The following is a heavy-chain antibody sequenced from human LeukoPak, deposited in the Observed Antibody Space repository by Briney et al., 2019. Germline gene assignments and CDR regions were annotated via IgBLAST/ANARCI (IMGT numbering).Heavy chain of an antibody. V-gene: IGHV3-33*01. CDR3: ARVGCTGGSCKPYYYYAMGV. CDR2: IWYDGSYK. Sequence: GGSLRLSCAASGFIFSTYGMNWVRQAPGKGLEWVAVIWYDGSYKYYAESVKGRFTVSRDNSKNTLYLQMNSLRAEDTAVYYCARVGCTGGSCKPYYYYAMGVWGQGTTVTVSS. CDR1: GFIFSTYG. J-gene: IGHJ6*02. D-gene: IGHD2-15*01.